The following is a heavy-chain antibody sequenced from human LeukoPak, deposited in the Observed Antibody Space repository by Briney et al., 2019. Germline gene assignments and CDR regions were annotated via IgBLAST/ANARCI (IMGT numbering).Heavy chain of an antibody. V-gene: IGHV4-39*07. CDR2: INHSGST. D-gene: IGHD3-10*01. J-gene: IGHJ4*02. CDR3: ARRRITMVRGVIIGTHFDY. Sequence: SETLSLTCTVSGGSISSSSYYWGWIRQPPGKGLEWIGEINHSGSTNYNPSLKSRVTISVDTSKNQFSLKLSSVTAADTAVYYCARRRITMVRGVIIGTHFDYWGQGTLVTVSS. CDR1: GGSISSSSYY.